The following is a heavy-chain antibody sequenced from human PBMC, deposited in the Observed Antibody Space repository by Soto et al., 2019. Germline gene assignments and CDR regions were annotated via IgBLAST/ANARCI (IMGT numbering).Heavy chain of an antibody. CDR3: ARADDFYYGMDV. D-gene: IGHD3-3*01. Sequence: ASVKVSCKASGYTFTSYDINWARQATGQGLEWMGWMNPNSGNTGYAQKFQGRVTMTRNTSISTAYMELSSLRSEDTAVYYCARADDFYYGMDVWGQGTTVTVSS. CDR1: GYTFTSYD. J-gene: IGHJ6*02. V-gene: IGHV1-8*01. CDR2: MNPNSGNT.